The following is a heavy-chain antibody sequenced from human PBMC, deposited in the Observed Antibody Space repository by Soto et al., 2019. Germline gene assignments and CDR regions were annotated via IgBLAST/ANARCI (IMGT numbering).Heavy chain of an antibody. D-gene: IGHD2-21*02. V-gene: IGHV1-18*04. CDR3: AGDHTIDSGGNSYLDY. CDR2: ITAYNDNT. J-gene: IGHJ4*02. CDR1: GYTFTNYG. Sequence: QVQLVQSGAEVKKPGASVKVSCKASGYTFTNYGISSARQAPGQALEWMGWITAYNDNTNYAQKLQGRVTMTTDTSKRAAYMELRSLRSDDSAVYSCAGDHTIDSGGNSYLDYWGQGTLVTVSS.